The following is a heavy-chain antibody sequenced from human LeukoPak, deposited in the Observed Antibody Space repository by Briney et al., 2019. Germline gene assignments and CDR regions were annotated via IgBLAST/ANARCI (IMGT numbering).Heavy chain of an antibody. CDR1: VDTFTSFC. Sequence: ASVKVSCKASVDTFTSFCISWVRQAPGQGLEWMGWISTYNGNTNYAQNLQGRVTITTDTSTSTAYMELRSLRSDDTSVYYWSIGGGGWYFDYWGQGTLVTVSS. V-gene: IGHV1-18*01. J-gene: IGHJ4*02. CDR3: SIGGGGWYFDY. CDR2: ISTYNGNT. D-gene: IGHD6-19*01.